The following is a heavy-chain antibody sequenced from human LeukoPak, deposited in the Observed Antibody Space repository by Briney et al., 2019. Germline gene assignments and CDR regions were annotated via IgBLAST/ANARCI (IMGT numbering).Heavy chain of an antibody. Sequence: GGSLRLSCAASGFTFSSYATSWVRQAPGKGLEWVSAISGSGGSTYYADSVKGWFTISRDNSKNTLYLQMNSLRAEDTAVYYCAKSGSASRLLNYWGQGTLVTVSS. CDR1: GFTFSSYA. V-gene: IGHV3-23*01. CDR2: ISGSGGST. D-gene: IGHD1-26*01. CDR3: AKSGSASRLLNY. J-gene: IGHJ4*02.